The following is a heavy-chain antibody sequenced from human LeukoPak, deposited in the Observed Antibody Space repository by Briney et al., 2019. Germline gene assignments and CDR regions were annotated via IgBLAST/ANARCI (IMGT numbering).Heavy chain of an antibody. D-gene: IGHD3-22*01. CDR2: INHSGST. J-gene: IGHJ4*02. V-gene: IGHV4-34*01. Sequence: PSETLSLTCAVYGGSFSGYYWSWIRQPPGKGLEWIGEINHSGSTNYNPSLKSRVTISVDTSKNQFSLKLSSVTAADTAVCYCARGRSTYYYDSSGYYGYWGQGTLVTVSS. CDR1: GGSFSGYY. CDR3: ARGRSTYYYDSSGYYGY.